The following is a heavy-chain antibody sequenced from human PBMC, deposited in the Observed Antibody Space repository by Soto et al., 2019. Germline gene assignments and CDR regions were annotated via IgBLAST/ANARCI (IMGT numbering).Heavy chain of an antibody. J-gene: IGHJ3*02. D-gene: IGHD2-21*01. CDR1: GDSISSSY. CDR3: AGWCLHLWGGEDSFDI. CDR2: IYYSGST. V-gene: IGHV4-59*01. Sequence: SDSLSLICTVSGDSISSSYWSWIRQPPGPGLEWIGYIYYSGSTNYNPSLKSRVTISVDTAKNQVALKVSSVTAADTAVYYCAGWCLHLWGGEDSFDIWGQGTRV.